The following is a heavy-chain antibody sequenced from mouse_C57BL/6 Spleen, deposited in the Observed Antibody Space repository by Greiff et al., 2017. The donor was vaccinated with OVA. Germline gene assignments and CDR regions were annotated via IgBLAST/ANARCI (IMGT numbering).Heavy chain of an antibody. CDR2: FYPGSGSI. D-gene: IGHD1-1*01. J-gene: IGHJ1*03. Sequence: QVQLQQSGAELVKPGASVKLSCKASGYTFTEYTIHWVKQRPGQGLGWIGWFYPGSGSIKYNEKFKDKATLTAYKSSSTVYMELSRLTSEDSAVYFCARHRDKVEDWYFDVWGTGTTVTVSS. CDR1: GYTFTEYT. V-gene: IGHV1-62-2*01. CDR3: ARHRDKVEDWYFDV.